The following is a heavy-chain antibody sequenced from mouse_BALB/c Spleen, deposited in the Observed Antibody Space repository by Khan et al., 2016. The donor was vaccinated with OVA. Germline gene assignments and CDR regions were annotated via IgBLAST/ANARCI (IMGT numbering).Heavy chain of an antibody. V-gene: IGHV3-2*02. J-gene: IGHJ2*01. CDR3: ARTARIKY. CDR1: GYSITSGYG. CDR2: ISYSGST. D-gene: IGHD1-2*01. Sequence: EVQLQESGPGLVKPSQSLSLTCTVTGYSITSGYGWNWIRQFPGNKLEWMGYISYSGSTNYNPSLKSRISITRDTSKDQCFLQLNSVTTEDTATYYCARTARIKYWGQGTTLTVSS.